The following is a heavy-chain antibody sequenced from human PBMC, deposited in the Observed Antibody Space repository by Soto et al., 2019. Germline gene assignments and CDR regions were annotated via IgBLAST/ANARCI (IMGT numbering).Heavy chain of an antibody. V-gene: IGHV1-18*01. J-gene: IGHJ4*02. CDR2: ISAYNGNT. D-gene: IGHD3-9*01. Sequence: GASVKVSCKASGYTFTSYGISWVRQAPGQGLEWMGWISAYNGNTNYAQKLQGRVTMTTDTSTSTAYMELRSLRSDDTAVYYCAREKGTYYDILTGYYVSVNYFDYWGQGTLVTVSS. CDR3: AREKGTYYDILTGYYVSVNYFDY. CDR1: GYTFTSYG.